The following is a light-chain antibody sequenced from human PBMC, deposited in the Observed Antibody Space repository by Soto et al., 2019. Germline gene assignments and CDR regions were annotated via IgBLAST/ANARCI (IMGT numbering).Light chain of an antibody. CDR1: SSDVGSYNL. Sequence: QSALTQPASVSGSPGQSITISCTGTSSDVGSYNLVSWYQQHQGKAPKLMIYEGSKRPSGVSNRFSGSKSGNTASLTISGFQAEDEADYYRCSYAGSSTYVVFGGGTTLTVL. V-gene: IGLV2-23*01. CDR2: EGS. J-gene: IGLJ2*01. CDR3: CSYAGSSTYVV.